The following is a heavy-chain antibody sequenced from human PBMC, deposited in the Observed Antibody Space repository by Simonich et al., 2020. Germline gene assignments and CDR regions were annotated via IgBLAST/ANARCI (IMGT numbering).Heavy chain of an antibody. J-gene: IGHJ3*02. CDR3: ARDSSYYAFDI. CDR1: GFTFSSNS. Sequence: EVQLVESGGGLVQPGGSLRLSCAASGFTFSSNSMNWFRQAPGKGLEWVSYISSSSSTIYYSDSVKGRFTISRDNAKNSLYLQMNSLRAEDTAVYYCARDSSYYAFDIWGQGTMVTVSS. CDR2: ISSSSSTI. D-gene: IGHD5-12*01. V-gene: IGHV3-48*01.